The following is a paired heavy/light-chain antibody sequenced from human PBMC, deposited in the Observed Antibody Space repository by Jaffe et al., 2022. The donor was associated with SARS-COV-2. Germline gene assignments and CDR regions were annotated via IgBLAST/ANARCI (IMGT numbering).Light chain of an antibody. CDR1: SSDVGGYNY. V-gene: IGLV2-14*01. CDR2: DVS. Sequence: QSALTQPASVSGSPGQSITISCTGTSSDVGGYNYVSWYQQHPGKAPKFMIYDVSNRPSGVSNRFSGSKSGNTASLTISGLQAEDEADYYCSSYTSSSTWVFGGGTKLTVL. CDR3: SSYTSSSTWV. J-gene: IGLJ3*02.
Heavy chain of an antibody. V-gene: IGHV4-39*01. CDR3: ARYWNYGGTFDS. CDR1: GGSISSSSYY. Sequence: QLRLQESGPGLVKPSETLSLTCTVSGGSISSSSYYWGWIRQPPGKGLEWIGSIYYSGNTHYNPSLKSRVTISVDTSRNQFSLKLSSVTAADTAVYYCARYWNYGGTFDSWGQGILVTVSS. CDR2: IYYSGNT. J-gene: IGHJ5*01. D-gene: IGHD1-7*01.